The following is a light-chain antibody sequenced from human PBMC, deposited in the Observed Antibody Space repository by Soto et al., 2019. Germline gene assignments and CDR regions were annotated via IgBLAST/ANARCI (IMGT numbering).Light chain of an antibody. CDR3: QQSYNTPLT. CDR2: AAS. J-gene: IGKJ4*01. CDR1: QSISSY. V-gene: IGKV1-39*01. Sequence: DIQMTQSPSSLSASVGDRVTITCRASQSISSYLNWYQQKPGKAPKLLIYAASNLQSGVPSRFSGSGSGTDFTLTIRSLQPEDFATYYCQQSYNTPLTFGGGTKVEIK.